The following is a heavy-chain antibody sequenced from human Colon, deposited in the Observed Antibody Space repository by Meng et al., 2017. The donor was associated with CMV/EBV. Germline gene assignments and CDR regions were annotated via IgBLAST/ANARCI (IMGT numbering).Heavy chain of an antibody. CDR2: IHHSGST. Sequence: SETLSLTCTVSSYSISSGYYWGWIRQPPGEGLEWIGSIHHSGSTYYNPSLKSRVTISVDTSKNQFSLKLSSVTAAETAVYYCGRLCTNGICYVRYWGQGTLVTVSS. CDR1: SYSISSGYY. CDR3: GRLCTNGICYVRY. V-gene: IGHV4-38-2*02. D-gene: IGHD2-8*01. J-gene: IGHJ4*02.